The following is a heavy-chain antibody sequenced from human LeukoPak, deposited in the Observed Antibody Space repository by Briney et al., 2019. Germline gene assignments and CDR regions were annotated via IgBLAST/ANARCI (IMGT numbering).Heavy chain of an antibody. D-gene: IGHD2-2*02. CDR3: ARGRNVVPAAIYFDP. CDR1: GGSISSSSYY. CDR2: IYYSGST. Sequence: SETLSLTRTVSGGSISSSSYYWGWIRQPPGKGLEWIGSIYYSGSTYYNPSLKSRVTISVDTSKNQSSLKLSSVTAADTAVYYCARGRNVVPAAIYFDPWGQGTLVTVSS. V-gene: IGHV4-39*01. J-gene: IGHJ5*02.